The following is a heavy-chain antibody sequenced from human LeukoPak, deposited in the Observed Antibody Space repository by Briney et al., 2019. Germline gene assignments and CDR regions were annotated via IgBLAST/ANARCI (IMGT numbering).Heavy chain of an antibody. V-gene: IGHV3-23*01. CDR1: GLTFSNYA. CDR3: AKDPNGDYVGAFDS. J-gene: IGHJ3*01. Sequence: SGGSLRLSCAASGLTFSNYAMTWVRQAPGKGLEWISSITGRGGTSYTDSVKGRFTVYRDNSKNTLYLQMNSLRVGDTALYYCAKDPNGDYVGAFDSWGQGTMVIVSS. CDR2: ITGRGGT. D-gene: IGHD4-17*01.